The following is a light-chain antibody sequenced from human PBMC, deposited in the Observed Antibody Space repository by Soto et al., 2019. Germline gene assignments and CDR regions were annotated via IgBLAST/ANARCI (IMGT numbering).Light chain of an antibody. CDR1: QSVSSN. J-gene: IGKJ1*01. Sequence: EIVVSHSPATLSVSPWARATLSFRSIQSVSSNLAWYQQKPGQAPRLLIYGASTRATGIQARLSGSGSGTEFTLNISSLQSEDFAVYYCQQYNNWPPAEGTVGPGTKVDIK. CDR3: QQYNNWPPAEGT. CDR2: GAS. V-gene: IGKV3-15*01.